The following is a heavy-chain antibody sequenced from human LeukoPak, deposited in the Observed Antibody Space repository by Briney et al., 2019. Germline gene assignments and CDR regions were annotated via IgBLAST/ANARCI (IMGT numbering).Heavy chain of an antibody. CDR1: GFTFSDYS. V-gene: IGHV3-48*02. CDR2: ISDTGHAI. Sequence: GGSLRLTCAVSGFTFSDYSMDWVRQAPGKGPEWVSYISDTGHAIYYADSVKGRFIISRDNARNSLYLQMNSLRDEDTAVYYCARDRGYSSSGSTSLLLMWGQGTLVTVSS. J-gene: IGHJ4*02. CDR3: ARDRGYSSSGSTSLLLM. D-gene: IGHD6-13*01.